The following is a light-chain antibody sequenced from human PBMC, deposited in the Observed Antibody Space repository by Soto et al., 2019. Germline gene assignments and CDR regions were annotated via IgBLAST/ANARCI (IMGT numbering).Light chain of an antibody. CDR2: GPS. Sequence: EIVLTQSPRTLSLSPGESATLSCRASQNVYINSLAWFQQKPGQTPRLLIYGPSTRAAGVPDRFTGSGSGADFAHTITSLEPEDFAMYYCQQYGRAPFTFGPGTRV. CDR3: QQYGRAPFT. CDR1: QNVYINS. V-gene: IGKV3-20*01. J-gene: IGKJ3*01.